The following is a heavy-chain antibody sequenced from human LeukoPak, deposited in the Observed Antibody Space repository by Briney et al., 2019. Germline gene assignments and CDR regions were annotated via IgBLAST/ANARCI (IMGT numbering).Heavy chain of an antibody. D-gene: IGHD6-13*01. CDR1: GFTFSSSA. Sequence: GGSLRLSCAASGFTFSSSAMHWVRQAPGKGLEWVAVVSYDGSNTDYADSVKGRFTISRDNSKNTLYLQMNSLRAEDTAVYYCARGGRRIAAAGSYYYYGMDVWGQGTTVTVSS. CDR2: VSYDGSNT. J-gene: IGHJ6*02. V-gene: IGHV3-30-3*01. CDR3: ARGGRRIAAAGSYYYYGMDV.